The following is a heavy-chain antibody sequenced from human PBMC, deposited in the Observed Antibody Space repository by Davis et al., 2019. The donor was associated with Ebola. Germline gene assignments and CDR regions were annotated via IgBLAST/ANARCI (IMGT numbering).Heavy chain of an antibody. CDR3: ARDYHIGDADDY. D-gene: IGHD2-21*02. J-gene: IGHJ4*02. CDR2: ISSSGSTI. V-gene: IGHV3-11*01. CDR1: GFTFSDYY. Sequence: GGSLRLSCAASGFTFSDYYMSWIRQAPGKGLEWVSYISSSGSTIYYADSVKGRFTISRDNAKNSLFLQMNSLRAEDTAVYYCARDYHIGDADDYWGQGTLVTVSS.